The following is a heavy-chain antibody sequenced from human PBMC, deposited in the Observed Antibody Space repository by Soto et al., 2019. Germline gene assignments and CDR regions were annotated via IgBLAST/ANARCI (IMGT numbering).Heavy chain of an antibody. Sequence: EVQLLESGGGLVQPGGSLRLSCAVSGFTFNSYAMNWVRQAPGKGLEWVSSISGGGGGTYYADSLKGRLTISRDNSKITLYLQMNSLRAEDTAVYYCAKGSHYDILTAYHAFDYWGQATLVTVSS. V-gene: IGHV3-23*01. CDR1: GFTFNSYA. J-gene: IGHJ4*02. D-gene: IGHD3-9*01. CDR3: AKGSHYDILTAYHAFDY. CDR2: ISGGGGGT.